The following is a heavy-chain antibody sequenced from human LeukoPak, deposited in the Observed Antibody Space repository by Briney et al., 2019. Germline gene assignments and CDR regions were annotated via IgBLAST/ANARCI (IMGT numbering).Heavy chain of an antibody. CDR2: IKQDGSEK. D-gene: IGHD6-13*01. CDR3: ARGKIAAVP. Sequence: PGGSLRLSCAASGFTFSTFWMTWVRQSPGKGLEWVANIKQDGSEKHYADSVKGRFTISRDNANDALYLQMNSLRAEDTAVYYCARGKIAAVPWGQGTLVTVSS. V-gene: IGHV3-7*01. CDR1: GFTFSTFW. J-gene: IGHJ5*02.